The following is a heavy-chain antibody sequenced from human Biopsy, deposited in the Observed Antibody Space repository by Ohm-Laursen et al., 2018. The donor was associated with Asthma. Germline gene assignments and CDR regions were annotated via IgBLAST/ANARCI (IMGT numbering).Heavy chain of an antibody. J-gene: IGHJ4*02. CDR2: IYSGGTS. Sequence: SLRLSCSAPGFTFGDYWMSWVRQAPGKGLEWVSVIYSGGTSHTADSVRGRFTISRDYSKNTLYLQMHSLRAEDTAVYYYARGDSSNWSHYYFDYWGQGTLVTVSS. CDR3: ARGDSSNWSHYYFDY. D-gene: IGHD3-22*01. V-gene: IGHV3-53*01. CDR1: GFTFGDYW.